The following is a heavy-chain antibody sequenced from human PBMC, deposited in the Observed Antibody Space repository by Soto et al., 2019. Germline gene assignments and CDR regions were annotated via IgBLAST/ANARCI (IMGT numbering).Heavy chain of an antibody. CDR1: GGSFSGYY. J-gene: IGHJ6*02. CDR3: ATVRRAHYYYYYYGMDV. Sequence: SETLSLTCAVYGGSFSGYYWSWIRQPPGKGLEWIGEINHSGSTNYNPSLKSRVTISVDTSKNQFSLKLSSVTAADTAVYYCATVRRAHYYYYYYGMDVWGQGTTVTVSS. CDR2: INHSGST. V-gene: IGHV4-34*01. D-gene: IGHD4-17*01.